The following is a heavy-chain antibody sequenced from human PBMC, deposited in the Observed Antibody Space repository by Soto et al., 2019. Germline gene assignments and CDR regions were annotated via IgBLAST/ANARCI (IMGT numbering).Heavy chain of an antibody. D-gene: IGHD2-15*01. Sequence: TLSLTCTVSGGSVSSGSYYWSWIRQPPGKGLEWIGYIYYSGSTNYNPSLKSRVTISVDTSKNQFSLKLSSVTAADTAVYYCARSIVVVVAADYYYGMDVWGQGTTVTVSS. J-gene: IGHJ6*02. V-gene: IGHV4-61*01. CDR3: ARSIVVVVAADYYYGMDV. CDR2: IYYSGST. CDR1: GGSVSSGSYY.